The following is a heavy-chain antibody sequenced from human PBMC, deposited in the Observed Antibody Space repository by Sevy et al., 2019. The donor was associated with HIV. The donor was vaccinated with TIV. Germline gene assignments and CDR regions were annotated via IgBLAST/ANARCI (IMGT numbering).Heavy chain of an antibody. CDR3: ARGSLYSSSWSESLDY. Sequence: GGSLRLSCVASGFTFGTYGMDWVRQAPGKGLEWVAVLGYDGNNNYYGDSVKGRFTISRDNSENRRYLQMNSLSAEDTAVSYCARGSLYSSSWSESLDYWGQGTLVTVSS. D-gene: IGHD6-13*01. CDR1: GFTFGTYG. CDR2: LGYDGNNN. J-gene: IGHJ4*02. V-gene: IGHV3-33*01.